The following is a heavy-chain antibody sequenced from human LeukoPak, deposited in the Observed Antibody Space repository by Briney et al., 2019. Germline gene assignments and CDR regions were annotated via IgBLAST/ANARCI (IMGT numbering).Heavy chain of an antibody. J-gene: IGHJ4*02. D-gene: IGHD2-21*01. V-gene: IGHV4-30-2*01. CDR2: IYHSGST. CDR3: ARDNRCERFSGGDTDY. Sequence: SETLSLTCAVSGVSISRGGYSWTWIRQPPGKGLEWIGYIYHSGSTNYNPSLKSRVTISVDKSKNQFSLKLSSVTAADTAVYYCARDNRCERFSGGDTDYWGQGTLVTVSS. CDR1: GVSISRGGYS.